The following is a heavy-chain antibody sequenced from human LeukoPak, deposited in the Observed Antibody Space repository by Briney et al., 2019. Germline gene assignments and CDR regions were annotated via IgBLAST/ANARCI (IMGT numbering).Heavy chain of an antibody. V-gene: IGHV3-23*01. J-gene: IGHJ4*02. CDR1: GFTFSIYA. Sequence: YPGGSLRLSCAASGFTFSIYAMSWVRQAPGKGLEWVSAISGSGGSTYYADSVKGRFTISRDNSENRLYLQMNSLRVEDTAVYYCAKGGVPAAIHYFDYWGQGILVTVSS. CDR2: ISGSGGST. D-gene: IGHD2-2*01. CDR3: AKGGVPAAIHYFDY.